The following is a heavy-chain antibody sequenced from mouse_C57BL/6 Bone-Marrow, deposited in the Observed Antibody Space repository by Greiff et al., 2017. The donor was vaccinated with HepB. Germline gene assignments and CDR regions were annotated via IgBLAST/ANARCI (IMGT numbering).Heavy chain of an antibody. CDR3: ARVAGTLGYFDY. CDR2: ISSSGST. J-gene: IGHJ2*01. V-gene: IGHV3-4*01. CDR1: GYSITNGNHW. Sequence: EVKLQESGPALVKPSQTVSLTCTVTGYSITNGNHWWNWIRQVSGSKLEWIGYISSSGSTDSNPSLKSRISITRDTSKNQLFRQLNSVTTEDIATYYGARVAGTLGYFDYRGQGTTLTVSS. D-gene: IGHD4-1*01.